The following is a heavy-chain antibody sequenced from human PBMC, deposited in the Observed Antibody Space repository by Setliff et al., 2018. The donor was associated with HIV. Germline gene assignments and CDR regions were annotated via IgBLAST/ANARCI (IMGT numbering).Heavy chain of an antibody. V-gene: IGHV4-34*01. CDR3: ARAEGAGAANFQH. Sequence: SETLSLTCAVYGGSFSGYYWSWIRQPPGKGLEWIGEINHSGSTNYNPSLKSRVTISVDTSKNQFSLKLSSVTAADTAVYYCARAEGAGAANFQHWGQGTLVTVSS. CDR1: GGSFSGYY. D-gene: IGHD1-26*01. CDR2: INHSGST. J-gene: IGHJ1*01.